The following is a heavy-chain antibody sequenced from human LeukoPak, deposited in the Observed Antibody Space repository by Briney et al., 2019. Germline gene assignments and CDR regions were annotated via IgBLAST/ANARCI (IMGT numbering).Heavy chain of an antibody. CDR1: GFTFGSYA. J-gene: IGHJ4*02. V-gene: IGHV3-23*01. D-gene: IGHD3-10*01. Sequence: QPGGSLRLSCAASGFTFGSYAMSWVRQAPGKGPEWVSTISVSGGSTNYADSVKGRFTFSRDNSKNTLHLQMNTLRAEDTALYYCAKYGDALGSYYDYWGQGTLVTVSS. CDR2: ISVSGGST. CDR3: AKYGDALGSYYDY.